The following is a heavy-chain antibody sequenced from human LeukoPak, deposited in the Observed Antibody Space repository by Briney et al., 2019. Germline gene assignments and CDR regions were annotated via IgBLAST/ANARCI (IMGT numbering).Heavy chain of an antibody. J-gene: IGHJ1*01. Sequence: ASVKVSCKASGYTFTNYDFSWVRQAPGQGLEWMGWISTYSGSTNYAQKLQGRVTMTTDTSTSTAYMELRSLRSDDTAVYYCATSSGGGHSQHWGQGTLVSVSS. CDR1: GYTFTNYD. CDR2: ISTYSGST. CDR3: ATSSGGGHSQH. V-gene: IGHV1-18*01. D-gene: IGHD6-19*01.